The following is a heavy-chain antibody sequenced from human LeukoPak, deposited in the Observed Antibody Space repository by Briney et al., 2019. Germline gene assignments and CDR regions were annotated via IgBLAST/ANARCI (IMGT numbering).Heavy chain of an antibody. V-gene: IGHV1-69*13. D-gene: IGHD3-10*01. J-gene: IGHJ6*02. CDR1: GGTFSSYA. CDR2: IIPIFGTA. Sequence: SVKVSCKASGGTFSSYAISWVRQAPGQGLEWMGGIIPIFGTANYAQKFQGRVTITADESTSTAYMELSSLRSEDTAVYYCARASDPAGYYYYYGMDVWGQGTTVTVSS. CDR3: ARASDPAGYYYYYGMDV.